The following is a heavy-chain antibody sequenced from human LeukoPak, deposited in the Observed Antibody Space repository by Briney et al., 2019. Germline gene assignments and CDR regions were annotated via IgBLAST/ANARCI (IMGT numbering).Heavy chain of an antibody. Sequence: ASVKVSCKASGYTFNTYGISWVRQAPGQGLEWMGWISAYNGYTNSAQKLQGRVTMTTDTSTSTAYMELRSLRSDDTAVYYCARDAPTYYYDTSDRGGPYNWFDPWGQGTLVTVSS. CDR3: ARDAPTYYYDTSDRGGPYNWFDP. CDR2: ISAYNGYT. J-gene: IGHJ5*02. CDR1: GYTFNTYG. V-gene: IGHV1-18*01. D-gene: IGHD3-22*01.